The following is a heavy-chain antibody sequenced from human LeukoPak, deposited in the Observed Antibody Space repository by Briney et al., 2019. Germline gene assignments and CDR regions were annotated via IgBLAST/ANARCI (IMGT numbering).Heavy chain of an antibody. V-gene: IGHV4-59*01. CDR2: IYYSGST. Sequence: SETLSLTCTVSGGSISSYYWSWIRQPPGKGLEWIGYIYYSGSTNYNPSLKSRVTISVDTSKNQFSLKLSSVTAADTAVYYCARGNGVTGYWGQGTLVTVSS. CDR1: GGSISSYY. CDR3: ARGNGVTGY. J-gene: IGHJ4*02. D-gene: IGHD1-1*01.